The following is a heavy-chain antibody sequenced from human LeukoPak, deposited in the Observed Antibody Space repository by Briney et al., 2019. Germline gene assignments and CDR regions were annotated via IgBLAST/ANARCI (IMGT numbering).Heavy chain of an antibody. J-gene: IGHJ5*02. D-gene: IGHD2-15*01. Sequence: SETLSLTCAVYGGSFSGYYWSWIRQPPGKGLEWIGDINHSGSTNYNPSLKSRVTISVDTSKNQFSLKLSSVTAADTAVYYCARDPYCSGGSCYPNWFDPWGQGTLVTVSS. V-gene: IGHV4-34*01. CDR2: INHSGST. CDR1: GGSFSGYY. CDR3: ARDPYCSGGSCYPNWFDP.